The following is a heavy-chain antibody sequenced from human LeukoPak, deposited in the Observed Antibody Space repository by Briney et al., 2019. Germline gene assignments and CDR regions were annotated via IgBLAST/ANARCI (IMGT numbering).Heavy chain of an antibody. CDR2: IYYSGST. J-gene: IGHJ4*02. Sequence: SETLSLTCTVSGGSISSSSYYWGWIRQPPGKGLEWIGSIYYSGSTFYNPSLKSRVTISVDMSKNQFSLKLSSVTAADTAVYYCARSQKAHSSGSHWGRGTLVTVSS. CDR3: ARSQKAHSSGSH. D-gene: IGHD5-12*01. CDR1: GGSISSSSYY. V-gene: IGHV4-39*01.